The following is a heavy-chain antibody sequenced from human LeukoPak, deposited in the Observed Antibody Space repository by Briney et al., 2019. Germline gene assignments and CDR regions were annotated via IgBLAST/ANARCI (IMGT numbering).Heavy chain of an antibody. V-gene: IGHV3-30*03. CDR1: GFTFSSYG. CDR3: ARVDYRTSYGMDV. Sequence: GGSLRLSCAASGFTFSSYGMHWVRQAPGKGLEWVAVISYDGSNKYYADSVKGRFTISRDNSKNTLYLQMNSLRAEDTAVYYCARVDYRTSYGMDVWGQGTTVTVSS. D-gene: IGHD3-16*01. J-gene: IGHJ6*02. CDR2: ISYDGSNK.